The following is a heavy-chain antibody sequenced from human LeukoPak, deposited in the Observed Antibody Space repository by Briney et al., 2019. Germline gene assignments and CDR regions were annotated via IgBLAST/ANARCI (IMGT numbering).Heavy chain of an antibody. D-gene: IGHD1-1*01. CDR1: GGSTSGYY. J-gene: IGHJ4*02. Sequence: PSETLSLTCTVSGGSTSGYYWSCIRQPAGKGLEWIGYIYYSGSTNYNPSLKSRVTISVDTSKNQFSLKLSSVTAADTAVYYCTRHSGGGPTALSYFDYWGPGTLVTVSS. V-gene: IGHV4-59*08. CDR2: IYYSGST. CDR3: TRHSGGGPTALSYFDY.